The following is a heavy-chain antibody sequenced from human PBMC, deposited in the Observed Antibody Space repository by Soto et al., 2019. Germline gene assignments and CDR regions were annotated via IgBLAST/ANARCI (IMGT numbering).Heavy chain of an antibody. V-gene: IGHV3-73*01. CDR2: IRSKANSYAT. CDR1: GFTFSSSA. J-gene: IGHJ3*02. Sequence: GGSLRLSCAASGFTFSSSAMHWVRQASGKGLEWVGRIRSKANSYATAYAESVKGRFTISRDDSKNTAYLQMNSLKTEDTAVYYCTRSYCSGGSCYSKDAFDIWGQGTMVTVSS. D-gene: IGHD2-15*01. CDR3: TRSYCSGGSCYSKDAFDI.